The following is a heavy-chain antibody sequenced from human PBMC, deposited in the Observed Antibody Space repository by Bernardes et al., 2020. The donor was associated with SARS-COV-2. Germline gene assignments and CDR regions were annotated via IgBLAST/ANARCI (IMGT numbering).Heavy chain of an antibody. V-gene: IGHV1-2*04. CDR1: GYTFTGYY. Sequence: ASVKVSCKASGYTFTGYYMHWVRQAPGQGLEWMGWINPNSGGTNYAQKFQGWVTMTRDTSISTAYMELSRLRSDDTAVYYCVREDCSSTSCYGEGYFQHWGQGTLVTVSS. J-gene: IGHJ1*01. CDR2: INPNSGGT. D-gene: IGHD2-2*01. CDR3: VREDCSSTSCYGEGYFQH.